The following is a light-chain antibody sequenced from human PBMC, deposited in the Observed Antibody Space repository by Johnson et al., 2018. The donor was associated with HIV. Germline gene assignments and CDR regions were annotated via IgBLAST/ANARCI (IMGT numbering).Light chain of an antibody. CDR2: DNN. V-gene: IGLV1-51*01. CDR3: ASWDRSLTVSTV. CDR1: SSNIGNNY. Sequence: QSVLTQPPSVSAAPGQKVTISCSGSSSNIGNNYVSWYQQLPGTAPKLLIYDNNKRPSGIPDRFSGSKSGTSATLDITGLQTGDEADYYCASWDRSLTVSTVVGPGTRVTVL. J-gene: IGLJ1*01.